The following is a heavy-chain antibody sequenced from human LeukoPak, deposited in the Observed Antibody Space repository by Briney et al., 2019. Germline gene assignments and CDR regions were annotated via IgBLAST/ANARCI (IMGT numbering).Heavy chain of an antibody. CDR3: ARRLIGGGGHAFEI. CDR2: TYDSEST. Sequence: PSETLSLTRTVSGGSSSSYYWSCIRQPPGRGLEGVWDTYDSESTSNNHSLKSLITISDTTTNNEYSLRLSSVTAADTAVYYGARRLIGGGGHAFEIWGQGTMVTVSS. J-gene: IGHJ3*02. CDR1: GGSSSSYY. V-gene: IGHV4-59*08. D-gene: IGHD3-22*01.